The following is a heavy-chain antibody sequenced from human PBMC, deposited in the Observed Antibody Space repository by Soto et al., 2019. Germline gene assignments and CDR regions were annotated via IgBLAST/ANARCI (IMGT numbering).Heavy chain of an antibody. CDR1: GFTFSSYA. D-gene: IGHD3-10*01. CDR3: ASVTYYYGSGIKAGMDV. J-gene: IGHJ6*02. V-gene: IGHV3-30-3*01. CDR2: ISYDGSNK. Sequence: QVQLVESGGGVVQPGRSLRLSCAASGFTFSSYAMHWVRQAPGKGLEWVAVISYDGSNKYYADSVKGRFTISRDNSKNTLYLQMNSLRAADTAVYYCASVTYYYGSGIKAGMDVWGQGTTVTVSS.